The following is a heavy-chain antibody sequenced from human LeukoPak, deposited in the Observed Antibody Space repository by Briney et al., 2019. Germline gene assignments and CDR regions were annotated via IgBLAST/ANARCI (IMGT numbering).Heavy chain of an antibody. CDR2: ISYDGSNK. J-gene: IGHJ4*02. Sequence: GGSLRLSCAASGFTFSSYAMHWVRQAPGKGLEWVAVISYDGSNKYYADSVKGRFTISRDNSKNALYLQMNSLRAEDTAVYYCARGNWGYYFDYWGQGTLVTVSS. CDR1: GFTFSSYA. CDR3: ARGNWGYYFDY. D-gene: IGHD7-27*01. V-gene: IGHV3-30-3*01.